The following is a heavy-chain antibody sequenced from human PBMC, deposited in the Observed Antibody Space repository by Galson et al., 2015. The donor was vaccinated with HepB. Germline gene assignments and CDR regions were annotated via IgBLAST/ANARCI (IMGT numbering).Heavy chain of an antibody. J-gene: IGHJ6*02. Sequence: SLRLSCAASGFTFSYYAMSWVRQAPGKGLEWVSAITPSGDNTYSADSMQGRFTISRDNSKNTLFLQMNSLRSDDTAVYYCARQTTTTVIYHGMDVWGQGTTVTV. D-gene: IGHD4-11*01. V-gene: IGHV3-23*01. CDR2: ITPSGDNT. CDR1: GFTFSYYA. CDR3: ARQTTTTVIYHGMDV.